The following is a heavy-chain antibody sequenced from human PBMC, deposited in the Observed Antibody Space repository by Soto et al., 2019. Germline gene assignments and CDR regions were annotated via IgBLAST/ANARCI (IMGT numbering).Heavy chain of an antibody. Sequence: PSETLSLTCTVSGGSISSYYWSWIRQPPGKGLEWIGYIYYSGSTNYNPSLKSRVTISVDTSKNQFSLKLSSVTAADTAVYYCARAPPVDIVPYGMDVWGHGTTVTVYS. CDR2: IYYSGST. V-gene: IGHV4-59*01. D-gene: IGHD5-12*01. CDR3: ARAPPVDIVPYGMDV. CDR1: GGSISSYY. J-gene: IGHJ6*02.